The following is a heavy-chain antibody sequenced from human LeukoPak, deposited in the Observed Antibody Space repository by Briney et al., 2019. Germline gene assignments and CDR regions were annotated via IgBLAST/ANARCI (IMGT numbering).Heavy chain of an antibody. CDR3: ARDLEEYCSGGSCSLFDY. V-gene: IGHV3-21*01. CDR2: ISSSSSYI. D-gene: IGHD2-15*01. CDR1: GFTFSAYS. J-gene: IGHJ4*02. Sequence: GSLRLSCAASGFTFSAYSLNWVRQAPGKGLEWVSSISSSSSYIYYADSVKGRFTISRDNAKNSLYLQMNSLRAEDTAVYYCARDLEEYCSGGSCSLFDYWGQGTLVTVSS.